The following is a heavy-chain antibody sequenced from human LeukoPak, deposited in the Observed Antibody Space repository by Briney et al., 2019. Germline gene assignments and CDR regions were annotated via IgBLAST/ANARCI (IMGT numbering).Heavy chain of an antibody. Sequence: ASVKVSCKASGCTFTGYYMHWVRQAPGQGLEWMGWINPNSGGTNYAQKFQGRVTMTRDTSISTAYMELSRLRSDDTAVYYCARDGVTMVRGNYYYYMDVWGKGTTVTVSS. CDR2: INPNSGGT. D-gene: IGHD3-10*01. CDR1: GCTFTGYY. J-gene: IGHJ6*03. V-gene: IGHV1-2*02. CDR3: ARDGVTMVRGNYYYYMDV.